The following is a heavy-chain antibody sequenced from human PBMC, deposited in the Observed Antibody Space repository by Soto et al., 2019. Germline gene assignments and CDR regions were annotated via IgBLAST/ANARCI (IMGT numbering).Heavy chain of an antibody. CDR3: AAGSQVTGFQYYAIDV. CDR1: GSSFKTLA. Sequence: ASVKVSCKTSGSSFKTLAIYWVRQVPGQRFEWLGWIDCGNGDTHYSEKFEDRVTFTMDVSASTGYLELRSLGSEDSATYYCAAGSQVTGFQYYAIDVWGPGTTVPVYS. CDR2: IDCGNGDT. V-gene: IGHV1-3*01. J-gene: IGHJ6*02. D-gene: IGHD3-16*01.